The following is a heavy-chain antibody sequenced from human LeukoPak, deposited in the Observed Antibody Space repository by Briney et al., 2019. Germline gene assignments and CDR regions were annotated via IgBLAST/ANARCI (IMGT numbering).Heavy chain of an antibody. V-gene: IGHV3-48*03. D-gene: IGHD4-23*01. J-gene: IGHJ3*01. CDR3: ARAVERDAFDL. CDR2: ISSSGSTI. CDR1: GFTFSSYE. Sequence: GGSLRLSCAASGFTFSSYEMNWVRQAPGKGLEWVSYISSSGSTIYYADSVKGRFTISRDNAKNSLYLQMNSLRAEDTAVYYCARAVERDAFDLWGQGTMVTVSP.